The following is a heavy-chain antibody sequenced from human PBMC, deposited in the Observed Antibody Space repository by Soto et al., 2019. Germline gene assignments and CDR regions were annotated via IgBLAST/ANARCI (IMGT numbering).Heavy chain of an antibody. V-gene: IGHV1-69*01. CDR3: ARKYYYDSSGYYYPLDY. D-gene: IGHD3-22*01. CDR1: GGTFSSYA. J-gene: IGHJ4*02. Sequence: QVQLVQSEAEVKKPGSSVKVSCKASGGTFSSYAISWVRQAPGQGLEWMGGIIPIFGTADYAQKFQGRVTITADESTSTAYMELSSLRSEDTAVYYCARKYYYDSSGYYYPLDYWGQGTLVTVSS. CDR2: IIPIFGTA.